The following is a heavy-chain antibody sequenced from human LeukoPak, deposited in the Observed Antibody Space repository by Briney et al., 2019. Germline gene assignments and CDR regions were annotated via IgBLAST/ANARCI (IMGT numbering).Heavy chain of an antibody. CDR2: INPSGGST. J-gene: IGHJ5*02. V-gene: IGHV1-46*01. CDR1: GYTFTGYY. D-gene: IGHD3-3*01. Sequence: ASVKVSCKASGYTFTGYYMHWVRQAPGQGLEWMGIINPSGGSTSYAQKFQGRVTMTRDTSTSTVYMELSSLRSEDTAVYYCARDRGPMKGGFRFLGWPPSPSNCFDPWGQGTLVTVSS. CDR3: ARDRGPMKGGFRFLGWPPSPSNCFDP.